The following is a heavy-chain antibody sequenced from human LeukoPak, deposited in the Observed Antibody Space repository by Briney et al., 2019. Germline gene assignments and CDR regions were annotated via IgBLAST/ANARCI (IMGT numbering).Heavy chain of an antibody. J-gene: IGHJ4*02. Sequence: GGSLRLSCAASGFTFSGSAMHWVRQASGKGLEWVGRIRSKANSYATAYAASVKGRFTISRDDSKNTAYLQMNSLKTEDTAVYYCTRPEHDFDWFPPPGGNWGQGTLVTVSS. D-gene: IGHD3-9*01. CDR1: GFTFSGSA. CDR2: IRSKANSYAT. CDR3: TRPEHDFDWFPPPGGN. V-gene: IGHV3-73*01.